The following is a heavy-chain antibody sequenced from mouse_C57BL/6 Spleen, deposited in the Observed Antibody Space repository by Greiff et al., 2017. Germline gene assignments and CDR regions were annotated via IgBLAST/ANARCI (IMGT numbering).Heavy chain of an antibody. J-gene: IGHJ3*01. D-gene: IGHD1-1*01. CDR3: AMSGYYYGSSSAWFAY. Sequence: QVQLQQPGAELVKPGASVKVSCKASGYTFTSYWMHWVKQRPGPGLEWIGRIHPSDSDTSYNQKFKGKTTLTVDKTCSTAYMQLSSLTSEYSAVYYCAMSGYYYGSSSAWFAYWGQGTLVTVSA. CDR2: IHPSDSDT. V-gene: IGHV1-74*01. CDR1: GYTFTSYW.